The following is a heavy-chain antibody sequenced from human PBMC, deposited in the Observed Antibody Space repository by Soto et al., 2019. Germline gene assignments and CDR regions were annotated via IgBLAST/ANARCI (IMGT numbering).Heavy chain of an antibody. D-gene: IGHD1-1*01. Sequence: QVHLVQSGAEVKKPGASVKVSCQGSGYAFTTYGIPWVRQAPGQGLEWMGWISAHNGNTNYAQKLQGRVTVTSDTPASTAYLELRSLRYDDTAVYSCARGRYGDYWGQGALVTVSS. CDR3: ARGRYGDY. CDR1: GYAFTTYG. J-gene: IGHJ4*02. CDR2: ISAHNGNT. V-gene: IGHV1-18*01.